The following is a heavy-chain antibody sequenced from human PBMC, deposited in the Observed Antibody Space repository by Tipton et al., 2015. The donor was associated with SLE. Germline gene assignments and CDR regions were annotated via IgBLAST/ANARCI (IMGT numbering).Heavy chain of an antibody. J-gene: IGHJ4*02. CDR1: GLTFSEYY. Sequence: SCTASGLTFSEYYMNWIRQAPGKGLEWIGIIITSEGRTNYAQKFWGRVSMTRDMSTSTIYMELDSPTSDDTAVYYCVRELVGGHFDYWGQGTLVTVSS. V-gene: IGHV1-46*01. CDR3: VRELVGGHFDY. D-gene: IGHD3-16*01. CDR2: IITSEGRT.